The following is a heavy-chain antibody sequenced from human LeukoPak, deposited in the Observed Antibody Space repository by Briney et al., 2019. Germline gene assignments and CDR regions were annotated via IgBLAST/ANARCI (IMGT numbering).Heavy chain of an antibody. V-gene: IGHV3-30*02. CDR2: IRYDGSNK. CDR3: ARDDYYDSSGGFDP. CDR1: GFTFSSYG. D-gene: IGHD3-22*01. J-gene: IGHJ5*02. Sequence: PGGSLRLSCAASGFTFSSYGMHWVRQAPGKGLEWVAFIRYDGSNKYYADSVKGRFTISRDNSKNTLYLQMNSLRAEDTAVYYCARDDYYDSSGGFDPWGQGTLLTVSS.